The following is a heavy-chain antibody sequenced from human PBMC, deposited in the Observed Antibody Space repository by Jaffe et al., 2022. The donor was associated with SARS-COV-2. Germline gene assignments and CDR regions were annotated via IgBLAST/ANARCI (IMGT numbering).Heavy chain of an antibody. D-gene: IGHD3-3*01. Sequence: EVQLVESGGGLIQPGGSLRLSCAASGFTVSSNYMSWVRQAPGKGLEWVSVIYSGGSTYYADSVKGRFTISRDNSKNTLYLQMNSLRAEDTAVYYCARAPIGLTIFGVATYHYGMDVWGQGTTVTVSS. CDR3: ARAPIGLTIFGVATYHYGMDV. V-gene: IGHV3-53*01. J-gene: IGHJ6*02. CDR1: GFTVSSNY. CDR2: IYSGGST.